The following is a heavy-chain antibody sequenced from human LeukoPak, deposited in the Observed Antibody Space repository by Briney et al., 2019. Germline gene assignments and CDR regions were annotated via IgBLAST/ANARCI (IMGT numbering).Heavy chain of an antibody. D-gene: IGHD1-14*01. CDR1: GFTFSTYW. J-gene: IGHJ4*02. CDR3: ARNQRRLDY. CDR2: IKQDGSEK. V-gene: IGHV3-7*01. Sequence: PGGSLGLSCAASGFTFSTYWMSWVRQAPGKGLELVANIKQDGSEKYYVDSVKGRFTISRDNAKNSLYLQVNSLRAEDTAVYYCARNQRRLDYWGQGTLVTVSS.